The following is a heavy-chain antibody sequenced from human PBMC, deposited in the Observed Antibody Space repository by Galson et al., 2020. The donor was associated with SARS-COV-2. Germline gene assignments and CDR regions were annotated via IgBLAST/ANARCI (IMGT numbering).Heavy chain of an antibody. J-gene: IGHJ4*02. CDR3: ARDSRIQLWLPLDY. V-gene: IGHV3-7*01. CDR1: GFTFSSYW. CDR2: IKPDGSEK. D-gene: IGHD5-18*01. Sequence: GGSLRLSCAASGFTFSSYWMSWVRQAPGKGLEWVANIKPDGSEKYYVDSVKGRFTISRDNAKNSLYLQMNSLRAEDTAMYYCARDSRIQLWLPLDYWGQGTLVTVSS.